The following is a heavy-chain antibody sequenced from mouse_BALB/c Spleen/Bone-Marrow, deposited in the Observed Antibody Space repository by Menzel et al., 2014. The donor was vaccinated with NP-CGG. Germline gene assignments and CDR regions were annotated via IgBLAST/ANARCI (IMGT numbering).Heavy chain of an antibody. CDR1: GYSITSGYY. J-gene: IGHJ4*01. V-gene: IGHV3-6*02. CDR3: ARYGNYNAMGY. Sequence: ESGPGLVKPSQPLSLTCSVTGYSITSGYYWNWIRQFPGNKLEWMGYISYDGSNNYNPSLKNRISVTRDTSKNQFVLKLNSVTTEDTATYYCARYGNYNAMGYWGQGTSGTVSS. CDR2: ISYDGSN. D-gene: IGHD2-1*01.